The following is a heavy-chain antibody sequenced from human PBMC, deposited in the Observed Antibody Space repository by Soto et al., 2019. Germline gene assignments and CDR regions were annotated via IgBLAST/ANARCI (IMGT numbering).Heavy chain of an antibody. CDR2: TRHKPDNYIT. D-gene: IGHD3-10*01. Sequence: EVQLVQSGGGLVQPGGSLRLSCTVSGFIFNDHYLDWVRQAPGKGLEWVARTRHKPDNYITEYAASVRGRFTISRDDSKNSVYLQMNSLQTEETAVYYCARVFGVGHYDSGRAFDYWGQGTLVTVSS. V-gene: IGHV3-72*01. J-gene: IGHJ4*02. CDR3: ARVFGVGHYDSGRAFDY. CDR1: GFIFNDHY.